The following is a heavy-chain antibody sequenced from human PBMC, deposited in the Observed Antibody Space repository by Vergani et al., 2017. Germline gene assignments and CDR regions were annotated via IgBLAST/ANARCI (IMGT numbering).Heavy chain of an antibody. CDR2: IYYSGST. J-gene: IGHJ4*02. CDR3: ASGYSGYDSKSFDY. V-gene: IGHV4-39*01. CDR1: GGSISSSSYY. D-gene: IGHD5-12*01. Sequence: QLQLQESGPGLVKPSETLSLTCTVSGGSISSSSYYWGWIRQPPGKGLEWIGSIYYSGSTYYNPSLKSRVTISVDTSKNQFSLKLSSVTAADTAVYYCASGYSGYDSKSFDYWGQGTLVTVSS.